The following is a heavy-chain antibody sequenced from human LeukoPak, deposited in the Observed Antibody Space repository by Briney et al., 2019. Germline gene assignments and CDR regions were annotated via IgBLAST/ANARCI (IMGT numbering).Heavy chain of an antibody. J-gene: IGHJ6*03. CDR1: GGSISSSSYY. CDR3: ARHATLEMATNSRYYYYYYMDV. Sequence: SSETLSLTCTVSGGSISSSSYYWGWIRQPPGKGLEWIGSIYYSGSTYYNPSLKSRVTISVDTSKNQFSLKLSSVTAADTAVYYCARHATLEMATNSRYYYYYYMDVWGKGTTVTISS. V-gene: IGHV4-39*01. D-gene: IGHD5-24*01. CDR2: IYYSGST.